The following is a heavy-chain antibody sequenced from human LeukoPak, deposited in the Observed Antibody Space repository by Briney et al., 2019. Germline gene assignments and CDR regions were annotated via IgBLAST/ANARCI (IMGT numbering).Heavy chain of an antibody. CDR1: GGTFISYA. CDR3: ARDVEMWNWFDP. V-gene: IGHV1-69*05. D-gene: IGHD5-24*01. CDR2: IIPIFGTA. J-gene: IGHJ5*02. Sequence: ASVKVSCKASGGTFISYAISWVRQAPGQGLEWMGRIIPIFGTANYAQKFQVRVTITTDESTSTAYMELSSLRSEDTAVYYCARDVEMWNWFDPWGQGTLVTVSS.